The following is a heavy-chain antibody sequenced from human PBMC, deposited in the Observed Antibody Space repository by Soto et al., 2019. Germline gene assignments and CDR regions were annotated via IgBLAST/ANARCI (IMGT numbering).Heavy chain of an antibody. D-gene: IGHD3-10*01. CDR1: GYTFTGYY. CDR3: ARNYYGSGSYHAPLDY. CDR2: INPNSGGT. Sequence: QVQLVQSGAEVKKPGASVKVSCKASGYTFTGYYMHWVRQAPGQGLEWMGWINPNSGGTNYAQKFQGCVTMTRDTSIRTAYMELSRLRSDDTAVYYCARNYYGSGSYHAPLDYWGQGTLVTVSS. J-gene: IGHJ4*02. V-gene: IGHV1-2*04.